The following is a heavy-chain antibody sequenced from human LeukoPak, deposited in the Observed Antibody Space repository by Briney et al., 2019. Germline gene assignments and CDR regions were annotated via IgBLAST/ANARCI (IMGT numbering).Heavy chain of an antibody. J-gene: IGHJ4*02. V-gene: IGHV3-23*01. Sequence: GGSLRLSCAASGFTFSSYAMSWVRQAPGKGLEWVSAISGGGGSTNYADSVKGRFTISRDNSKNTLYLQMNSLRAEDTAVYYCAKDSSTLIVVVTPLAGWGQGTLVTVSS. CDR1: GFTFSSYA. D-gene: IGHD3-22*01. CDR2: ISGGGGST. CDR3: AKDSSTLIVVVTPLAG.